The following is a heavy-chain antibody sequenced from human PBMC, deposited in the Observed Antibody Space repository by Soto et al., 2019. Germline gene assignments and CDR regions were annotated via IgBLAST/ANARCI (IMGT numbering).Heavy chain of an antibody. CDR3: ASIITILYYSGWFDP. J-gene: IGHJ5*02. Sequence: PSETLSLTCTVSGGSISSSSYYWGWIRQPPGKGLEWIGSIYYSGSTYYNPSLKSRVTISVDTSKNQFSLKLSSVTAADTAVYYCASIITILYYSGWFDPWGQGTLVTVSS. CDR2: IYYSGST. D-gene: IGHD3-3*01. V-gene: IGHV4-39*01. CDR1: GGSISSSSYY.